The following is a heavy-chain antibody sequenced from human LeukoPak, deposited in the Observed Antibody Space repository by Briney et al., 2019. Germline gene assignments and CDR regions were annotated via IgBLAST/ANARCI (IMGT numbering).Heavy chain of an antibody. CDR2: ISANNGYT. CDR1: GYTFTSYG. J-gene: IGHJ3*02. Sequence: ASVKVSCKASGYTFTSYGISWVRQAPGQGPEWMGWISANNGYTNYAQKLQGRVTMTTDTSTTTAYMELTSLTSDDTAVYYCARDEHYYGSGTYYRRASTFDIWGQGTMVTVSS. CDR3: ARDEHYYGSGTYYRRASTFDI. V-gene: IGHV1-18*04. D-gene: IGHD3-10*01.